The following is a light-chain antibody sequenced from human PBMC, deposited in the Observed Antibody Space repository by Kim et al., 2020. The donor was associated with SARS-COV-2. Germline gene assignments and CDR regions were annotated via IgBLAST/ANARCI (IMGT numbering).Light chain of an antibody. CDR3: QVWDSSSDHPV. Sequence: APGKKARITWGGNNIGSKGVHWYQRKPGQAPVLVIYYDSDRPSGIPERFSGPNSGNTATLTISRVEAGDEADYYCQVWDSSSDHPVFGGGTQLTVL. CDR2: YDS. V-gene: IGLV3-21*04. CDR1: NIGSKG. J-gene: IGLJ3*02.